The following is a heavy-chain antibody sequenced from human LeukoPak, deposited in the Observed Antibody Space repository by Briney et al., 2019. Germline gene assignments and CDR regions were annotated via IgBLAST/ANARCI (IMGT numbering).Heavy chain of an antibody. CDR3: AKDSAADSSAFRTLTDY. CDR2: IRYDGSNK. J-gene: IGHJ4*02. CDR1: GFTFSSYG. Sequence: GGSLRLSCAASGFTFSSYGMHWVRQAPGKGLEWVAFIRYDGSNKYYADSVKGRFTISRYNAKNSLYLQMNSLRGEDTALYYCAKDSAADSSAFRTLTDYWGQGTLVTVSS. V-gene: IGHV3-30*02. D-gene: IGHD3-22*01.